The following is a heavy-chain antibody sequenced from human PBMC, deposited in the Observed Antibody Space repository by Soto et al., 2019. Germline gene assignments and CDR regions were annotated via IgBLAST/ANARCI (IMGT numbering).Heavy chain of an antibody. CDR1: GGTFSSYA. D-gene: IGHD6-6*01. CDR2: IISIFGTA. J-gene: IGHJ6*02. Sequence: QVQLVQSGAEVKKPGSSVKVSCKASGGTFSSYAISWVRQAPGQGLEWMGGIISIFGTANYAQKFQGRVTITADESTSTAYMELSSLRSEDTAVYYCARSIAARPPYYYYGMDVWGQGTTVTVSS. V-gene: IGHV1-69*01. CDR3: ARSIAARPPYYYYGMDV.